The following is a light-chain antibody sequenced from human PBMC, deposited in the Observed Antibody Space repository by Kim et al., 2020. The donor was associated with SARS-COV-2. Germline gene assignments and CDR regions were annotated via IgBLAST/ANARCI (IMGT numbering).Light chain of an antibody. CDR1: QSVRADY. Sequence: LSPGDRATLSCRASQSVRADYLAWYQQKPGQAPRLLFYGASSRATGIPDRFTGGGSGTDFTLTISRLEPEDFAVYYCQQYGSSPSTFGQGTKLEI. V-gene: IGKV3-20*01. CDR3: QQYGSSPST. CDR2: GAS. J-gene: IGKJ2*01.